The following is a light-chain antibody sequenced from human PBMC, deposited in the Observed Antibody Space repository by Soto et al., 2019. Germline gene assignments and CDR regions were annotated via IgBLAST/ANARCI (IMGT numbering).Light chain of an antibody. V-gene: IGKV1D-12*01. CDR2: TAS. CDR3: QHSDSFPLT. Sequence: DIQMTQSPSSVSASVGDRVTITCRASQGISSWLAWYQQKAGEAPKLLIYTASNLQSGVASRFSGSGSGTDFTLTISGLQPEDSATYYCQHSDSFPLTFGGGTKVEIK. CDR1: QGISSW. J-gene: IGKJ4*01.